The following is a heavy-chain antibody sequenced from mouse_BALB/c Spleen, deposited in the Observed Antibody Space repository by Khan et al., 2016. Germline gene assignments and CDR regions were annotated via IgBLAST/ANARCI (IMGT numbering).Heavy chain of an antibody. D-gene: IGHD2-2*01. V-gene: IGHV1-80*01. CDR2: IYPGDGDT. CDR1: GYAFSSYW. CDR3: AREGYGYDTFAY. Sequence: QVQLQQSGAELVRPGSSVKISCKASGYAFSSYWMNWVKQRPGQGLEWIGQIYPGDGDTNYNGKFKGKATLTADKSSSTAYMQLSSLTSEDSAVYCCAREGYGYDTFAYWGQGTLVTVSA. J-gene: IGHJ3*01.